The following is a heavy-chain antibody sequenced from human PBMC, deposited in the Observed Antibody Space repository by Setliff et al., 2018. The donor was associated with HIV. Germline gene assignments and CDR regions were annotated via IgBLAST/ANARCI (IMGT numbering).Heavy chain of an antibody. Sequence: SETLSLTCTVSGYSISSNYYWGWIRQSPGKGLEWIGSIYQGGSTYYNPSLKSRLTISVDPSKNQILLRLSSVTAADTAIYYCARLSGGMVPNYWGQGTLVTAPQ. CDR3: ARLSGGMVPNY. D-gene: IGHD3-10*01. J-gene: IGHJ4*02. V-gene: IGHV4-38-2*02. CDR1: GYSISSNYY. CDR2: IYQGGST.